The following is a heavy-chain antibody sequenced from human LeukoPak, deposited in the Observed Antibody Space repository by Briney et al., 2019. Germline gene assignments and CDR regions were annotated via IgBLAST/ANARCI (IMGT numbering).Heavy chain of an antibody. CDR3: ARGLDIVATIRSLGLDY. J-gene: IGHJ4*02. CDR2: ISSSSSTI. V-gene: IGHV3-48*01. D-gene: IGHD5-12*01. CDR1: GFTFSSYS. Sequence: GGSLRLSCAASGFTFSSYSMNWVRQAPGKGLEWVPYISSSSSTIYYADSVKGRFTISRDNAKNSLYLQMNSLRAEDTAVYYCARGLDIVATIRSLGLDYWGQGTLVTVSS.